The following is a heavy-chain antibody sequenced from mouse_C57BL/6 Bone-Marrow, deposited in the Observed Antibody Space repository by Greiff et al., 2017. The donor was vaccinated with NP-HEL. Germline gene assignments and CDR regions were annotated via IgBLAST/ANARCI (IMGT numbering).Heavy chain of an antibody. CDR3: ARGGSSYWYFDG. CDR2: FHPYTDAT. CDR1: VYTFTTSP. Sequence: QVHLQQSGASLVKPVSSVTLSCKSSVYTFTTSPIYWLMHIPGQCLEWIGNFHPYTDATKYNDNFKGKATLTVEKSSSTVYLELSRVTSDDSAVDYCARGGSSYWYFDGWGTGTTVTVSS. J-gene: IGHJ1*03. V-gene: IGHV1-47*01. D-gene: IGHD1-1*01.